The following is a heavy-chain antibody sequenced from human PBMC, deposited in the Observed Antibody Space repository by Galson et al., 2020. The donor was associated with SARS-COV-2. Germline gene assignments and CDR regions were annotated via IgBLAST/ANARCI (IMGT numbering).Heavy chain of an antibody. D-gene: IGHD2-15*01. CDR2: IKSKTDGGTT. Sequence: GGSLRLSCAASGFTFSNAWMSWVRQAPGKGLEWVGRIKSKTDGGTTDYAAPVKGRFTISRDDSKNTLYLQMNSLKTEDTAVYYCTTGLLGYCSGGSCYSDYWGQGTLVTVSS. CDR3: TTGLLGYCSGGSCYSDY. J-gene: IGHJ4*02. CDR1: GFTFSNAW. V-gene: IGHV3-15*01.